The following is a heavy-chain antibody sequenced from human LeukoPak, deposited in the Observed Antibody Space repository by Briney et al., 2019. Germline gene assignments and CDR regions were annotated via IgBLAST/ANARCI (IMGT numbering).Heavy chain of an antibody. CDR1: GYTFTSYD. Sequence: EASVKVSCKASGYTFTSYDINWVRQATGQGLEWMGWMNPNSGNTGYAQKFQGRVTITADESTSTAYMELSSLRSEDTAVYYCARTRMYRGKSQQLVDFDYWGQGTLVTVS. CDR3: ARTRMYRGKSQQLVDFDY. CDR2: MNPNSGNT. D-gene: IGHD6-13*01. J-gene: IGHJ4*02. V-gene: IGHV1-8*01.